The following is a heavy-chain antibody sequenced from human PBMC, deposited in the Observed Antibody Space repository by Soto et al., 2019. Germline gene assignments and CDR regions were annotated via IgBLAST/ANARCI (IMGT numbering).Heavy chain of an antibody. CDR2: INPKSGAT. CDR3: AIEATYKDSR. V-gene: IGHV1-2*02. J-gene: IGHJ4*02. CDR1: GYTVSDYY. D-gene: IGHD2-15*01. Sequence: ASVKVSCKASGYTVSDYYMHWVRQAPGQGLEWMGWINPKSGATNYAQKSQGRVTMTRDTSISTVYMEVSSLRSDDTAVDYFAIEATYKDSRWGQVTLVTVSS.